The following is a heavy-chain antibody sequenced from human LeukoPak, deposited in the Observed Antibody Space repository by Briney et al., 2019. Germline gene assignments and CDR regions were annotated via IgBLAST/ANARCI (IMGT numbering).Heavy chain of an antibody. J-gene: IGHJ1*01. CDR3: AIGGEGSGTYFGH. CDR2: VSANGATT. V-gene: IGHV3-48*03. Sequence: PGGSLSLSCAASGFSFDRYEMNWVRPAPGRGLEWISYVSANGATTYYAESVRGRFSISRDNAKTSLSLQMNSLRVEDTAVYYCAIGGEGSGTYFGHWGQSPLVTVFS. D-gene: IGHD1-26*01. CDR1: GFSFDRYE.